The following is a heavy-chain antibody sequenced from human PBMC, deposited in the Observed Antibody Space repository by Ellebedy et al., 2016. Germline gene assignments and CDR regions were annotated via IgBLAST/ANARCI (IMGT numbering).Heavy chain of an antibody. J-gene: IGHJ4*02. Sequence: SCTVSGDSVSSADSYWCWIRQLPGKGLEWIGYTSYSGSAYYNPSLGSRAIISVDTSKNQFSLKVKSVTAADTAVYYCAREPLEFDGSETFYLDHWGQGTLVTVPS. D-gene: IGHD5-24*01. CDR1: GDSVSSADSY. V-gene: IGHV4-31*02. CDR2: TSYSGSA. CDR3: AREPLEFDGSETFYLDH.